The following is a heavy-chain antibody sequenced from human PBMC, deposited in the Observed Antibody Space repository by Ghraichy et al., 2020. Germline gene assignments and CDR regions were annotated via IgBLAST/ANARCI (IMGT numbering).Heavy chain of an antibody. Sequence: ASVKVSCKASGYTFTSYGISWVRQAPGQGLEWMGSISVYNGNTNYAQKLQGRVTMTTDTSTSTAYMELRSLRSDDTAVYYCARASELAGITGTTVGSNWFDPWGQGTLVTVSS. CDR3: ARASELAGITGTTVGSNWFDP. D-gene: IGHD1-20*01. J-gene: IGHJ5*02. V-gene: IGHV1-18*01. CDR1: GYTFTSYG. CDR2: ISVYNGNT.